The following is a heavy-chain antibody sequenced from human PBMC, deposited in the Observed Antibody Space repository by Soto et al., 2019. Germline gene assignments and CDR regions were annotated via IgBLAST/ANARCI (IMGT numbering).Heavy chain of an antibody. CDR3: ARDLTEMHRGGPGLLDYGMDV. V-gene: IGHV4-59*01. J-gene: IGHJ6*02. CDR2: IYYSGST. D-gene: IGHD1-26*01. Sequence: SETLSLTCTFSGGSISSYYWSWIRQPPGKGLEWIGYIYYSGSTNYNPSLKSRVTISVDTSKNQFSLKLSSVTAADTAVYYCARDLTEMHRGGPGLLDYGMDVWGQGTTVTVSS. CDR1: GGSISSYY.